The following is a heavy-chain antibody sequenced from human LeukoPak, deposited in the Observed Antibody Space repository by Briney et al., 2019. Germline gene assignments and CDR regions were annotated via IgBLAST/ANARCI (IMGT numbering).Heavy chain of an antibody. Sequence: GGSLRLSCAASGFTFSGSAIHWVRQSFGKGLEWIGHIDKEKNSYASASAYAVSVEGRFTVSRDDSKNMAFLQMSGLKTEDTALYFCTRDSGTYNWLDPWGQGTLVTVSS. CDR1: GFTFSGSA. J-gene: IGHJ5*02. CDR2: IDKEKNSYAS. CDR3: TRDSGTYNWLDP. V-gene: IGHV3-73*01. D-gene: IGHD1-26*01.